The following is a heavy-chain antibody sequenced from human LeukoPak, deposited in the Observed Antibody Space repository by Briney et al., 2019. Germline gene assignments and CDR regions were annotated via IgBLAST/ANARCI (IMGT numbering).Heavy chain of an antibody. V-gene: IGHV3-11*04. J-gene: IGHJ3*02. CDR1: GFPFRDYY. CDR2: ISSSGSTI. CDR3: ARDNGGDAFDI. D-gene: IGHD4-23*01. Sequence: GSLRLSRAAPGFPFRDYYMNWIRPAPRKGPEWVSYISSSGSTIYYADSVKGRFTISRDNAKNSLYLQMNSLRAEDTAVYCCARDNGGDAFDIWGQGTMVTVSS.